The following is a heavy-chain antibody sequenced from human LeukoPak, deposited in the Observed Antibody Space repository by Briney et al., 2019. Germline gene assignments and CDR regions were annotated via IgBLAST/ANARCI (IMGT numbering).Heavy chain of an antibody. CDR2: IYYSGST. Sequence: TSETLSLTWTVSGGSISSYYWSWIRQPPGKGMEWIGYIYYSGSTNYNPSLKSRVTISVDTSKNQFSLKLSSVTAADTAVYYCASTYCSSTSCPGEVWFDPWGQGTLVTVSS. J-gene: IGHJ5*02. D-gene: IGHD2-2*01. CDR3: ASTYCSSTSCPGEVWFDP. V-gene: IGHV4-59*01. CDR1: GGSISSYY.